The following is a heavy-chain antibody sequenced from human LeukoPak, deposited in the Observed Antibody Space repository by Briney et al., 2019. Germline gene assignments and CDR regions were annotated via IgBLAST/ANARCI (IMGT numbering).Heavy chain of an antibody. CDR1: GFTFSSYA. CDR2: TSDDGSTK. V-gene: IGHV3-30-3*01. J-gene: IGHJ4*02. D-gene: IGHD4-17*01. Sequence: GRSLRLSCTASGFTFSSYAMHWVRQAPGKGLQWLALTSDDGSTKYYADSVKGRFTISRDNSQNTLFLQMNSLRAEETAMYYCARAPGGLHGDYSPIAYWGQGTLVTVSS. CDR3: ARAPGGLHGDYSPIAY.